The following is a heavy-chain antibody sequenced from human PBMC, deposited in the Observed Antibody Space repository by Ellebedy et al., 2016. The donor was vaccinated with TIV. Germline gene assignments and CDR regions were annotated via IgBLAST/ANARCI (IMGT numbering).Heavy chain of an antibody. Sequence: GESLKISXAASGFTINNYAMTWVRQAPGKGLEWVSLIIGSGGSTFYADSVKGRFTISRDNSKNTLYLQMNSLRAEDTAVYYCARDPFMKGMPVAGLSDHWGRGTLVTVSS. V-gene: IGHV3-23*01. CDR1: GFTINNYA. D-gene: IGHD6-19*01. J-gene: IGHJ4*02. CDR2: IIGSGGST. CDR3: ARDPFMKGMPVAGLSDH.